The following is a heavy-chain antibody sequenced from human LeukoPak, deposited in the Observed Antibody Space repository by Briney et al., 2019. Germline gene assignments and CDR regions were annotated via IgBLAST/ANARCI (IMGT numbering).Heavy chain of an antibody. Sequence: ASVKVSCKVSGYTLTELSMHWVRQAPGKGLEWMGGFDPEDGETIYAQKFQGRVTMTEDTSTDTAYMELSSLRSEDTAVYYCATVVTIFGVVIMGYFQHWGQGTLVTVSS. CDR2: FDPEDGET. CDR3: ATVVTIFGVVIMGYFQH. CDR1: GYTLTELS. J-gene: IGHJ1*01. V-gene: IGHV1-24*01. D-gene: IGHD3-3*01.